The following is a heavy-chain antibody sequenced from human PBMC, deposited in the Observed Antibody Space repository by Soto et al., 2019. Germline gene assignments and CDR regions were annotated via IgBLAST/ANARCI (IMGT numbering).Heavy chain of an antibody. CDR2: IYWDDDK. J-gene: IGHJ4*02. CDR1: GFSISTSGVG. V-gene: IGHV2-5*02. D-gene: IGHD1-7*01. Sequence: QITLKESGPTLVAPTQTLTLTCTLSGFSISTSGVGVAWIRQPPGKALEWLAVIYWDDDKRYSPSLRNRLTVSKDNSKNQVALAVTNMDPVETATYYCAHRQINSGNWDCGVLDYWGPGTLVTVSA. CDR3: AHRQINSGNWDCGVLDY.